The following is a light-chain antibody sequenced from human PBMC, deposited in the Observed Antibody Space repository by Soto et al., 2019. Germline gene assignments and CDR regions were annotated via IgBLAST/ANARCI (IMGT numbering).Light chain of an antibody. CDR2: DVS. V-gene: IGLV2-11*01. CDR1: SSDVGGYIY. J-gene: IGLJ2*01. Sequence: QSALTQPRSVSGSPGQSVTISCTGTSSDVGGYIYVSWYQQHPGKAPQLMIYDVSKRPSGVPDRFSGSKSGNTASLTISGLQAEDEADYYCCSYAGAYTIFGGGTKLTV. CDR3: CSYAGAYTI.